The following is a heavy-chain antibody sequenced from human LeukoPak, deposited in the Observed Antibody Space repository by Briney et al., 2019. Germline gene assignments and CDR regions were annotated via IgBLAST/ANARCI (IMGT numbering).Heavy chain of an antibody. CDR3: ARLRGIAAAGGWFNP. CDR1: GYTFTGYC. D-gene: IGHD6-13*01. CDR2: INPNSGGT. Sequence: ASVKVSCKASGYTFTGYCMHWVRQAPGQGLEWMGWINPNSGGTNYAQKFQGRVTMTRDTSISTAYMELSRLRSDDTAAYYCARLRGIAAAGGWFNPWGQGTLVTVSS. J-gene: IGHJ5*02. V-gene: IGHV1-2*02.